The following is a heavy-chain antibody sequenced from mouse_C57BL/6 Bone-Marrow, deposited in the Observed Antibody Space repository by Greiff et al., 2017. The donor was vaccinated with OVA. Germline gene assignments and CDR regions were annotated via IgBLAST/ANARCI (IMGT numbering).Heavy chain of an antibody. Sequence: EVKLMESGGGLVKPGGSLKLSCAASGFTFSDYGMHWVRQAPEKGLEWVAYISSGSSTIYYADTVKGRFTISRDNAKNTLFLQMTSLRSEDTAMYYCARRFLGLLRRDWYFDVWGTGTTVTVSS. CDR1: GFTFSDYG. V-gene: IGHV5-17*01. CDR2: ISSGSSTI. CDR3: ARRFLGLLRRDWYFDV. D-gene: IGHD1-1*01. J-gene: IGHJ1*03.